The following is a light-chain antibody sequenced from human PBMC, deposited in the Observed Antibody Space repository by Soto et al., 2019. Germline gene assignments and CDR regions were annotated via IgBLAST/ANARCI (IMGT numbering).Light chain of an antibody. CDR1: QNINSAN. V-gene: IGKV3-20*01. J-gene: IGKJ1*01. Sequence: EIVLTQSPDTRTLSPGERATLYCRSSQNINSANLAWFQQKPGQAPRLIMYGTSYRTAGTPDRFSGSGSGTDFTLTISRLEPDDFAVYYCHQYGTSPPWTFGQWTKVESK. CDR2: GTS. CDR3: HQYGTSPPWT.